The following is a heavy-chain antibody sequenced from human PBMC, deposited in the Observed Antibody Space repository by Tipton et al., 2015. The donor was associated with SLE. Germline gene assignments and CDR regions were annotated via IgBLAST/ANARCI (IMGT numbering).Heavy chain of an antibody. CDR3: ARSSSVRTLLWPTFAY. CDR2: FYHRGTT. CDR1: GHSISSGFY. Sequence: TLSLTCSVSGHSISSGFYWGWIRQSPGKGLEWIGNFYHRGTTYYNPSLKSQVTISADTSKNHLSLKLTSVTAADTAVYFCARSSSVRTLLWPTFAYWGQGTLVTVSS. V-gene: IGHV4-38-2*01. J-gene: IGHJ4*02. D-gene: IGHD2/OR15-2a*01.